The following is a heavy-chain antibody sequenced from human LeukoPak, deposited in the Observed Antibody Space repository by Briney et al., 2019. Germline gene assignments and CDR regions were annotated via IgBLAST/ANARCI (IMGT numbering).Heavy chain of an antibody. J-gene: IGHJ4*02. CDR2: ISSSSSTI. Sequence: GGSLRLSCVASGFTFSSYSMNWVRQAPGKGLEWVSYISSSSSTIYYADSVKGRFTISRDNAKNSLYLQMNSLRAEDTAVYYCARDRVGSPEGYWGQGTLVTVSS. D-gene: IGHD3-10*01. CDR1: GFTFSSYS. CDR3: ARDRVGSPEGY. V-gene: IGHV3-48*01.